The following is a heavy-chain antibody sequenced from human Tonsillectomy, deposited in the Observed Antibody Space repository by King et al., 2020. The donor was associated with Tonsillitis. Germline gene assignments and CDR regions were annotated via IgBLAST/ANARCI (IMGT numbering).Heavy chain of an antibody. CDR1: GFIFRIFG. J-gene: IGHJ6*02. V-gene: IGHV3-30*03. CDR3: ARDKRIVTGHEDSYGLDV. D-gene: IGHD1-26*01. CDR2: LSYDGGTT. Sequence: HVQLVESGGGVVQPGESLRLSCAASGFIFRIFGMHWVRQAPGKGLEWVAFLSYDGGTTSYADAVQGRFIIARDNWDSKLSLHMDDLRAEDTAIYFCARDKRIVTGHEDSYGLDVWGQGTTVTVSS.